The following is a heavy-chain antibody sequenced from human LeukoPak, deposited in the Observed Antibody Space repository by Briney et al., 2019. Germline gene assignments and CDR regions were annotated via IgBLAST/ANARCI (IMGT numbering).Heavy chain of an antibody. CDR3: GKDVHTVEVPAATQIDF. D-gene: IGHD2-2*01. Sequence: GGSLRLSCEASGFTFGDYAMHWVRQPPGKGLEWVSRISWDGDSTIYADSVKGRFTISRDNSKNSLYLHMTSLKTEDTAFYYCGKDVHTVEVPAATQIDFRGQGTLVTVSS. CDR2: ISWDGDST. V-gene: IGHV3-43*01. J-gene: IGHJ4*02. CDR1: GFTFGDYA.